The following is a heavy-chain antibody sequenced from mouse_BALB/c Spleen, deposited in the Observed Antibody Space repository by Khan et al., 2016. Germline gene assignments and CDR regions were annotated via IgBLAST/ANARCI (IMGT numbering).Heavy chain of an antibody. Sequence: EVQLQESGPDLVKPSQSLSLTCTVTGYSIPSHYSWHWIRHFPGNTLEWMGYIHYSGSTNYNPSLKSRISITRDTSKNQFFLQLNSVTTEDTATXYCATGPSCYWYYFDYWSQGTTLTVSS. CDR2: IHYSGST. J-gene: IGHJ2*01. CDR1: GYSIPSHYS. D-gene: IGHD3-1*01. V-gene: IGHV3-1*02. CDR3: ATGPSCYWYYFDY.